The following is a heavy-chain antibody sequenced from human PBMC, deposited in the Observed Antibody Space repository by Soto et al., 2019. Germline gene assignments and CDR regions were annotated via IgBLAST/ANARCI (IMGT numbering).Heavy chain of an antibody. CDR1: GGTFSSYA. J-gene: IGHJ6*02. Sequence: QVQLVQYGAEVKKPGSSVKVSCKASGGTFSSYAISWVRQAPGQGLAWMGGIIPIFGTANYAQKFQGRVTITADESTSTAYMELSSLRSEDTAVYYCARGEVNYYGEGDYYYYGMDVGGQGTTV. D-gene: IGHD3-10*01. CDR2: IIPIFGTA. V-gene: IGHV1-69*12. CDR3: ARGEVNYYGEGDYYYYGMDV.